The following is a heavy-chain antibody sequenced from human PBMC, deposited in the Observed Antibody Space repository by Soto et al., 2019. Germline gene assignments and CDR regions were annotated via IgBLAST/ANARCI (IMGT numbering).Heavy chain of an antibody. Sequence: QVQLQQWGAGLLKPSETLSLNCAVNGGSLSGYYWSWIRQPPGKGLEWIGEIKDGGRTNYSPSHKSRATISSDTSNNQFSLRLYSVTAADTGVYYCARGQEGVVATHWDQGTLVTVSS. CDR1: GGSLSGYY. CDR2: IKDGGRT. CDR3: ARGQEGVVATH. V-gene: IGHV4-34*01. J-gene: IGHJ4*02. D-gene: IGHD5-12*01.